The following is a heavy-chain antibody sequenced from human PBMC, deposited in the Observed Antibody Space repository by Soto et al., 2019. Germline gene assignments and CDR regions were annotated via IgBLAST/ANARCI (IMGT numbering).Heavy chain of an antibody. CDR2: MNPNSGNT. Sequence: ASVKVSCKASGYTFTSYDINWVRQATGQGLEWMGWMNPNSGNTGYAQKFQGRVTMTRNTSISTAYMELSSLRSEDTAVYYCLRDAVIHPYYYYGMDVWGQGTTVTVSS. V-gene: IGHV1-8*01. D-gene: IGHD3-16*01. CDR1: GYTFTSYD. J-gene: IGHJ6*02. CDR3: LRDAVIHPYYYYGMDV.